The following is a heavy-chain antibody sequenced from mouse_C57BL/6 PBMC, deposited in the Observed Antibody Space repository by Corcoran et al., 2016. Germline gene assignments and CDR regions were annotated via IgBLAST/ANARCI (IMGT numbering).Heavy chain of an antibody. CDR1: GYTFTTYG. V-gene: IGHV9-3*01. D-gene: IGHD2-3*01. CDR3: ARRGYYEDWYFDV. CDR2: INTYSGVP. J-gene: IGHJ1*03. Sequence: QIQLVQSGPELKKPGETVKISCKASGYTFTTYGMSWVKQAPGKGLKWMGWINTYSGVPTYADDFKGRFAFSLETSASTAYLQINNLKNEDTATYFCARRGYYEDWYFDVWGTGTTVTVSS.